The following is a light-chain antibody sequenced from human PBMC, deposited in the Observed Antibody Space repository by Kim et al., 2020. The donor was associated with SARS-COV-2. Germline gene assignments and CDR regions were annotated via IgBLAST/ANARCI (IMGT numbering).Light chain of an antibody. CDR3: QQYNSYPYT. Sequence: DIQMTQSPSTLSASVGDRVTITCRASHFITTWLAWHQQKPGKAPKLLIYKASSLESGVPSRFSGGGSGTEFTLTISSLQPDDFATYYCQQYNSYPYTFGQGTKVDIK. CDR2: KAS. V-gene: IGKV1-5*03. J-gene: IGKJ2*01. CDR1: HFITTW.